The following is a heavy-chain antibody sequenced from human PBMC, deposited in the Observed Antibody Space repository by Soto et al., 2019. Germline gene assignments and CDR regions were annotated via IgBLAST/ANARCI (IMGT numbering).Heavy chain of an antibody. Sequence: GSLRLSCAASGFTFSSYWMSWVRQAPGKGLEWVANIKQDGSEKYYVDSVKGRFTISRDNAKNSLYLQMNSLRAEDTAVYYCARFYYDSSGYLPSPYYYYYGMDFRAQRTTVTVSS. CDR1: GFTFSSYW. CDR2: IKQDGSEK. J-gene: IGHJ6*02. CDR3: ARFYYDSSGYLPSPYYYYYGMDF. V-gene: IGHV3-7*04. D-gene: IGHD3-22*01.